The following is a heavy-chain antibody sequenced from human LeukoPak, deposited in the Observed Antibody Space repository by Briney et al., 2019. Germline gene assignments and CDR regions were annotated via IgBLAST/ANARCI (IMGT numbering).Heavy chain of an antibody. Sequence: GGSLRHSCAASGFTFSSYSMNWVRQAPGKGLEWVSYISSSSSTIYYAGSVKGRFTISRDNAKNSLYLQMNSLRAEDTAVYYCARDLSSGYIRPRALDYWGQGTLVTVSS. V-gene: IGHV3-48*04. CDR1: GFTFSSYS. CDR3: ARDLSSGYIRPRALDY. CDR2: ISSSSSTI. D-gene: IGHD3-22*01. J-gene: IGHJ4*02.